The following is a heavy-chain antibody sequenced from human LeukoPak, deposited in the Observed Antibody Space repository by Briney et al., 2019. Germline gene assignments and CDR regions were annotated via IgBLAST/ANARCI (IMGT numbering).Heavy chain of an antibody. Sequence: PGGSLRLSCAASGFTFSSYAMSWVRQAPGKGLEWVSAISNSGGNTYYADSVKGRFTISRDNSKNTLYPQMNSLRAEDTAVYYCAQVVVAAGVNYWGQGTLVTVSS. CDR3: AQVVVAAGVNY. CDR1: GFTFSSYA. CDR2: ISNSGGNT. J-gene: IGHJ4*02. D-gene: IGHD6-13*01. V-gene: IGHV3-23*01.